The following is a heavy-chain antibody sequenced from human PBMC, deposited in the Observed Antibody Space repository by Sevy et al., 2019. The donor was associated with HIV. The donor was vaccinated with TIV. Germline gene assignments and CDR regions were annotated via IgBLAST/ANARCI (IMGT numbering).Heavy chain of an antibody. J-gene: IGHJ3*02. D-gene: IGHD3-22*01. Sequence: GGSLRLSCAASGFTFSTHAMHWVRQAPGKGLEWVAIISYDGNIEYYPDSVKGRFTISRDDSKNTLYLQMNSLRAEDTAVYYCTKYQPNYYDSSSDAFDIWGQGTMVTVSS. CDR2: ISYDGNIE. CDR1: GFTFSTHA. CDR3: TKYQPNYYDSSSDAFDI. V-gene: IGHV3-30-3*02.